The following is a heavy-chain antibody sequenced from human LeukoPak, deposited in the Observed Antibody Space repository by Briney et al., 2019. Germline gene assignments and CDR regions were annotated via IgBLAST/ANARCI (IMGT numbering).Heavy chain of an antibody. J-gene: IGHJ4*02. D-gene: IGHD6-19*01. CDR2: ISAYNGDT. V-gene: IGHV1-18*01. Sequence: GASVKVSCKASGYTFTSHGISWVRQAPGQGLEWMGWISAYNGDTKYAQKTQGRVTMTTDASTSTAYMEVRSLRSDDTAVYYCARDPSYTSGYYAYLDYWGQGTLVTVSS. CDR1: GYTFTSHG. CDR3: ARDPSYTSGYYAYLDY.